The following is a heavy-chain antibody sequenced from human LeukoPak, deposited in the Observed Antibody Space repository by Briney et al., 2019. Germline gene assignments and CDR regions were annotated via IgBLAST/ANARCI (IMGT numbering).Heavy chain of an antibody. CDR3: ARGDLWFGELMSMYYFDY. D-gene: IGHD3-10*01. CDR1: GFTFSSYW. J-gene: IGHJ4*02. V-gene: IGHV3-7*01. Sequence: GGSLRLSCAASGFTFSSYWMSWVRQAPGKGLEWVANIRQDGSEKYYVDSVKGRFTISRDNAKNSLYLQMNSLRAEDTAVYYCARGDLWFGELMSMYYFDYWGQGTLVTVSS. CDR2: IRQDGSEK.